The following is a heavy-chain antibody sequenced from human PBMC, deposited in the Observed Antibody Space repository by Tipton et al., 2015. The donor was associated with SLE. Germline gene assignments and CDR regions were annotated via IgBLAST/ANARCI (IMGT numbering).Heavy chain of an antibody. CDR2: IYYSGST. CDR3: ARVGFTEMATTPQGHFDL. J-gene: IGHJ2*01. D-gene: IGHD5-24*01. CDR1: GGSISSYY. V-gene: IGHV4-59*01. Sequence: LRLSCTVSGGSISSYYWSWIRQPPGKGLEWIGYIYYSGSTNYNPSLKSRVTISVGTSKNQFSLKLSSVTAADTAVYYCARVGFTEMATTPQGHFDLWGRGTLVTVSS.